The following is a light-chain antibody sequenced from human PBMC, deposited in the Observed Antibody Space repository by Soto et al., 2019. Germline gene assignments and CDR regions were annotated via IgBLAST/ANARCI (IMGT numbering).Light chain of an antibody. V-gene: IGKV1-27*01. CDR1: QGISKY. Sequence: DIQMTQSPSSLSASVGDRVTITCRASQGISKYLAWYQQKPGKVPKLLIYAASTLQSGVPSRFTGSGSGTDFTLTIRGLQPEDVATDYCQKYDTAPWTFGQGTAVEIK. CDR3: QKYDTAPWT. J-gene: IGKJ1*01. CDR2: AAS.